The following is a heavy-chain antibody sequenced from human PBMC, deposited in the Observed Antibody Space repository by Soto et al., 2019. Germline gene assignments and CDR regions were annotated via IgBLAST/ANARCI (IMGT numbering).Heavy chain of an antibody. Sequence: GGSLRLSCAASGFTFSSYAMHWVRQAPGKGLEWVAVISYDGSNKYYADSVKGRFTISRDNSKNTLYLQMNSLRAEDTAVYYCARVRRGYSSFLGNGFDPWGQGTLVTVSS. CDR1: GFTFSSYA. CDR3: ARVRRGYSSFLGNGFDP. D-gene: IGHD6-13*01. J-gene: IGHJ5*02. V-gene: IGHV3-30-3*01. CDR2: ISYDGSNK.